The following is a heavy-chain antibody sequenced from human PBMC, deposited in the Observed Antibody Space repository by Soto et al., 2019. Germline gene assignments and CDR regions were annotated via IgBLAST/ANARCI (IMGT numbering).Heavy chain of an antibody. CDR2: ITSTGSST. Sequence: EVQLLESGGGFVQPGGSLRLSCAASGFTCSDSAMTWVRQAPGKGLEWVSAITSTGSSTYSVDSVKGRFTISRDNSKNTLYLQINSLRVEDTAIYYCAKGAERYVVSSRDYWGQGTLVTVSS. D-gene: IGHD5-12*01. CDR3: AKGAERYVVSSRDY. V-gene: IGHV3-23*01. CDR1: GFTCSDSA. J-gene: IGHJ4*02.